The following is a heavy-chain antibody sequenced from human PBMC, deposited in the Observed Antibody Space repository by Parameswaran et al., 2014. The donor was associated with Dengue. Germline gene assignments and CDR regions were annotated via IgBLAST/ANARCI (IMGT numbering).Heavy chain of an antibody. CDR2: IFNSGST. J-gene: IGHJ6*04. V-gene: IGHV4-30-4*01. CDR3: ARENLGAFFYYHIDV. D-gene: IGHD3-16*01. Sequence: RWIRQPPGKGLEWIGNIFNSGSTYYNPSLKSRVSISVDTSNNQFSLKLTSVTAADTAVYYCARENLGAFFYYHIDVWGKGTTVTVSS.